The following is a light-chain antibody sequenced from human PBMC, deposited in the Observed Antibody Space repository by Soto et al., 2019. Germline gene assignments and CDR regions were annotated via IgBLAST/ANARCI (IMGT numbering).Light chain of an antibody. Sequence: DIQMTQSPSSLSASVGDRVTITCRASQGISNYLAWYQQKPGKVPKLLIYAASTLQSGVPSRLSGSGSGTDFTLTISSLQPEDVATDYYQKYNSAPSITFGKGTLLEIK. CDR3: QKYNSAPSIT. V-gene: IGKV1-27*01. CDR1: QGISNY. CDR2: AAS. J-gene: IGKJ5*01.